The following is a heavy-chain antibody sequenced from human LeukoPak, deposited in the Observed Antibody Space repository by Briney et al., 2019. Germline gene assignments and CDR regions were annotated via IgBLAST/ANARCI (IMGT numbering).Heavy chain of an antibody. CDR3: ARDPYGLAGGY. J-gene: IGHJ4*02. CDR2: ISSSSSYI. V-gene: IGHV3-21*01. D-gene: IGHD4-17*01. CDR1: GFTFSSYS. Sequence: GGSLRLSCAASGFTFSSYSMNWVRQAPGKGLEWVSSISSSSSYIYYAASVKGRFTVSRDNAKNSLYLQMNSLRAEDTAVYYCARDPYGLAGGYWGQGTLVTVSS.